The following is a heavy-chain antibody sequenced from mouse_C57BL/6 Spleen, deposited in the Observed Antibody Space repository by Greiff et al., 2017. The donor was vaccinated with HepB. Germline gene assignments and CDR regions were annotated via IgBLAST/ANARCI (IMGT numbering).Heavy chain of an antibody. Sequence: QVQLQQSGPELVKPGATVKISCKASGYAFSSSWMNWVKQRPGKGLEWIGRIYPGEGDTNYNGKFKGTATLTADKCSSTAYMQLSSLTSEDSAVYFCARWDYYAMDYWGQGTSVTVSS. CDR1: GYAFSSSW. CDR3: ARWDYYAMDY. V-gene: IGHV1-82*01. CDR2: IYPGEGDT. J-gene: IGHJ4*01.